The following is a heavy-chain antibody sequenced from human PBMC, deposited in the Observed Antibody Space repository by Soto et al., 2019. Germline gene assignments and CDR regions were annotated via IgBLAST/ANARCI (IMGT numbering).Heavy chain of an antibody. CDR3: ARDLGAAAGIGY. V-gene: IGHV1-46*01. Sequence: GASVKVSCKASGYTFTSYYMHWVRQASGQGLEWMGIINPSGGSTSYAQKFQGRVTMTRDTSTSTVYMELSSLRSEDTAVYYCARDLGAAAGIGYWGQGTLVTVSS. D-gene: IGHD6-13*01. CDR1: GYTFTSYY. CDR2: INPSGGST. J-gene: IGHJ4*02.